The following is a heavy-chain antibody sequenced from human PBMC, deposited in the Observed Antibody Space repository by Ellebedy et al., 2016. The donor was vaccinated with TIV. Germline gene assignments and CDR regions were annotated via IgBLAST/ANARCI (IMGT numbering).Heavy chain of an antibody. D-gene: IGHD2-2*01. Sequence: SETLSLXXTVSGGSISSGGYYWSWIRQPAGKGLEWIGRIYTSGSTNYNPSLKSRVTMSVDTSKNQFSLKLSSVTAADTAVYYCARDGLLYCSSTSCYSYYYYGMDVWGQGTTVTVSS. CDR1: GGSISSGGYY. CDR2: IYTSGST. V-gene: IGHV4-61*02. CDR3: ARDGLLYCSSTSCYSYYYYGMDV. J-gene: IGHJ6*02.